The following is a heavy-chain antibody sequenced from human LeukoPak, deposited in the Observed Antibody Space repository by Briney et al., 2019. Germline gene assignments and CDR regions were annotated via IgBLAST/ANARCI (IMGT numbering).Heavy chain of an antibody. V-gene: IGHV3-48*03. D-gene: IGHD3-10*01. CDR3: ARWARDYYGSGSYPGDY. CDR1: GFTFSSYE. J-gene: IGHJ4*02. Sequence: EGSLRLSCVASGFTFSSYEMNWVRQAPGKGLEWVSYISSSGSTIYYADSVKGRFTISRDNAKNSLYLQMNSLRAEDTAVYYCARWARDYYGSGSYPGDYWGQGTLVTVSS. CDR2: ISSSGSTI.